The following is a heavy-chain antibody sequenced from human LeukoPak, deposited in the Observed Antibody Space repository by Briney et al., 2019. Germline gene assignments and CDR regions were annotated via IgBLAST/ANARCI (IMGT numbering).Heavy chain of an antibody. V-gene: IGHV3-21*01. D-gene: IGHD1-7*01. J-gene: IGHJ5*02. CDR1: GFNLASYM. CDR2: ISSTGSYI. Sequence: GRSLRLSCAASGFNLASYMLNWVRQAPGKGLEWVSSISSTGSYIYYADSVKGRFTISRDNPGNVFYLQMDSLRAEDTAVYYCTRVAQSGPTGWFDPWGQGTLVTVSS. CDR3: TRVAQSGPTGWFDP.